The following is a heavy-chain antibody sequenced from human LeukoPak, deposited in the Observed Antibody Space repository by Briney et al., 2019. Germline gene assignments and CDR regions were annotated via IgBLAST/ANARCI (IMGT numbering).Heavy chain of an antibody. D-gene: IGHD2-21*02. Sequence: PSETLSLTCTVSGGSISSYYWSWIWQPPGKGLEWIGYIYYSGSTNYNPSLKSRVTISVDTSKNHFSLKLSSVTAADTAVYYCARVVVTAVGYNAFDIWGQGTMVTVSS. CDR1: GGSISSYY. CDR3: ARVVVTAVGYNAFDI. J-gene: IGHJ3*02. V-gene: IGHV4-59*01. CDR2: IYYSGST.